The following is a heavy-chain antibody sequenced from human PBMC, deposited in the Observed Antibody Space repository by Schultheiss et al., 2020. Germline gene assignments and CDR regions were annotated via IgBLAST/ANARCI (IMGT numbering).Heavy chain of an antibody. Sequence: SETLSLTCTVSGGSVSSGSYYWSWIRQPPGKGLEWIGYIYYSGSTYYNPSLKSRVTISVDTSKNQFSLKLSSVTAADTAVYYCARGRVATIYYFDYWGQGTLVTVSS. D-gene: IGHD5-12*01. CDR3: ARGRVATIYYFDY. CDR2: IYYSGST. V-gene: IGHV4-61*01. J-gene: IGHJ4*02. CDR1: GGSVSSGSYY.